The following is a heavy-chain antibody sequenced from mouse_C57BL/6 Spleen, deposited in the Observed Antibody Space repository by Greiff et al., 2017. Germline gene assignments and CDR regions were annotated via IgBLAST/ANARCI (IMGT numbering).Heavy chain of an antibody. J-gene: IGHJ2*01. Sequence: EVMLVESGGGLVQPKGSLKLSCAASGFTFSSYGMSWVRQTPDKRLEWVATISSGGSYTYYPDSVKGRFTISRDNAKNTLYLQMSSLKSEDTAMYYCARHEGDGYFDYWGQGTTLTVSS. D-gene: IGHD2-3*01. CDR1: GFTFSSYG. V-gene: IGHV5-6*03. CDR3: ARHEGDGYFDY. CDR2: ISSGGSYT.